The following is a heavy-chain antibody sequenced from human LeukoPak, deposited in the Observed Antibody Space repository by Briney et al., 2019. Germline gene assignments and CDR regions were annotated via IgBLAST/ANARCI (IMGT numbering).Heavy chain of an antibody. V-gene: IGHV4-59*01. CDR3: ARGNGITGTTVIDY. CDR2: IYYSGST. Sequence: SETLSLTCTVSGGSISNYYWSWIRQPPGKGLEWIGYIYYSGSTNRNPSLKSRVTISVDTSKNQFSLKLTSVTAADTAVYYCARGNGITGTTVIDYWGQGTLVTVSS. D-gene: IGHD1-7*01. J-gene: IGHJ4*02. CDR1: GGSISNYY.